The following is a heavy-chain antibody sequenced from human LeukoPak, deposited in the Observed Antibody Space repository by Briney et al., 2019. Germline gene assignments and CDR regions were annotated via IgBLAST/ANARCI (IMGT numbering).Heavy chain of an antibody. D-gene: IGHD3-3*01. Sequence: ASVKVSXKASGYTFTSYYMHWVRQAPGQGLEWMGIINPSGGSTSYAQKFQGRVTMTRDTSTSTVYMELSSLRSEDTAVYYCARGGTYYDFWSGGYFDYWGQGTLVTVSS. V-gene: IGHV1-46*03. J-gene: IGHJ4*02. CDR3: ARGGTYYDFWSGGYFDY. CDR2: INPSGGST. CDR1: GYTFTSYY.